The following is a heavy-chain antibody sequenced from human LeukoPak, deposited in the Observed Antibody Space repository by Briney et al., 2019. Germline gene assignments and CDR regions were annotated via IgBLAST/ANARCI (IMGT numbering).Heavy chain of an antibody. D-gene: IGHD3/OR15-3a*01. CDR3: ASGTNWFDP. V-gene: IGHV4-61*02. CDR1: GGSISSGSYY. J-gene: IGHJ5*02. Sequence: SQTLSLTCTASGGSISSGSYYWSWIRQPAGKGLEWIGRIYTSGSTNYNPSLKSRVTISVDTSKNQFSLKLSSVTAADTAVYYCASGTNWFDPWGQGTLVTVSS. CDR2: IYTSGST.